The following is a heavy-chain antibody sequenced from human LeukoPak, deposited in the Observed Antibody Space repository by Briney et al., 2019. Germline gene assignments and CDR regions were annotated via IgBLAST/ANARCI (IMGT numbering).Heavy chain of an antibody. Sequence: PGGSLRLSCAASGFTFSSFAMYWVRQAPGKGLEWVSSISGSGGSTYYADSVKGRFTISRDNSKNTLYLQMNSLRAEDTAVYSCAKDPRGSHNWLDPWGQGTLVTASS. D-gene: IGHD3-10*01. CDR3: AKDPRGSHNWLDP. CDR2: ISGSGGST. J-gene: IGHJ5*02. V-gene: IGHV3-23*01. CDR1: GFTFSSFA.